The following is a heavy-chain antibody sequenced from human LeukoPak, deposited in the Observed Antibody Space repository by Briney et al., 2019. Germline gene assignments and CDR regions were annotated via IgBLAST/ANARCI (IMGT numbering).Heavy chain of an antibody. CDR2: IYYSGST. Sequence: PSETLSLTCTVSGGSISSSSYYWGWIRQPPGKGLEWIGSIYYSGSTYYNPSLKSRVTISVDTSKNQFSLKLSSVTAADTAVYYCARRRGELSKRYFDYWGQGTLVTVSS. V-gene: IGHV4-39*07. D-gene: IGHD1-26*01. CDR3: ARRRGELSKRYFDY. J-gene: IGHJ4*02. CDR1: GGSISSSSYY.